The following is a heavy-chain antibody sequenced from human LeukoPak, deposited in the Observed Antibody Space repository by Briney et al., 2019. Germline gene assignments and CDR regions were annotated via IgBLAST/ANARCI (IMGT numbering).Heavy chain of an antibody. Sequence: SETLSLTCAVYGGSFSGYYWSWIRQPPGRGLEWIGEINHSGSTNYNPSLKSRVTISVDTSKNQFSLKLSSVTAADTAVYYCARVGPPYYYDSSGYYYRNYFDYWGQGTLVTVSS. CDR1: GGSFSGYY. CDR2: INHSGST. CDR3: ARVGPPYYYDSSGYYYRNYFDY. V-gene: IGHV4-34*01. D-gene: IGHD3-22*01. J-gene: IGHJ4*02.